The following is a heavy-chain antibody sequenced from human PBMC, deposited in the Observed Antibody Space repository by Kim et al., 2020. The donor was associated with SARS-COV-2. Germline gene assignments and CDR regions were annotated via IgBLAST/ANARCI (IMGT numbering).Heavy chain of an antibody. D-gene: IGHD6-19*01. J-gene: IGHJ4*02. CDR3: ASLIAVAGKNDY. V-gene: IGHV3-53*01. Sequence: YYPDAVKGRFTIARDNSKNTLYLQMNSLRAEDTAVYYCASLIAVAGKNDYWGQGTLVTVSS.